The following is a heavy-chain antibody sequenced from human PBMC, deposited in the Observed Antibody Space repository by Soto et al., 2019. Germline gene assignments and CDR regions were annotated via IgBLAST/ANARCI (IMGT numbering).Heavy chain of an antibody. CDR2: IIPMFETV. J-gene: IGHJ6*02. V-gene: IGHV1-69*13. CDR1: GGTFDNYA. CDR3: ARGLRTGNYGMDV. D-gene: IGHD2-15*01. Sequence: ASLKVSCKASGGTFDNYAVSWVRQAPGQGLEWMGGIIPMFETVNYAQRFQGRLTIAADESTSTAYMELTSLTSADTAIYFCARGLRTGNYGMDVWGQGTTVTVSS.